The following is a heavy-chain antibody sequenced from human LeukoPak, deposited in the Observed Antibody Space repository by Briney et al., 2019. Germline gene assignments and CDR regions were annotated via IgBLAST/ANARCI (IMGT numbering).Heavy chain of an antibody. Sequence: PSETLSLTYTASGGSISSGSYYWSWIRQPAGKGLEWIGRIYTSGSTNYNPSLKSRVTISVDTSKNQFSLKLSSVTAADTAVYYCARDDAYYYGSGSYLSYWGQGTLVTVSS. D-gene: IGHD3-10*01. CDR2: IYTSGST. CDR3: ARDDAYYYGSGSYLSY. J-gene: IGHJ4*02. CDR1: GGSISSGSYY. V-gene: IGHV4-61*02.